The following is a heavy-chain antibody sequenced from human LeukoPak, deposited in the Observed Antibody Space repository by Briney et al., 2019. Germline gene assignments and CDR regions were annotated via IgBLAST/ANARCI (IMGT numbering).Heavy chain of an antibody. CDR1: GFTFPSYA. CDR2: ISGSGAGT. J-gene: IGHJ4*02. CDR3: AKDYRNGLFDY. V-gene: IGHV3-23*01. D-gene: IGHD6-19*01. Sequence: GGSLRLSCAASGFTFPSYAMTWVRQAPGKGLEWVSAISGSGAGTYYADSVKGRFTISRDNSKNTVYLQMNSLRAEDTAVYHCAKDYRNGLFDYWGQGTLVTVST.